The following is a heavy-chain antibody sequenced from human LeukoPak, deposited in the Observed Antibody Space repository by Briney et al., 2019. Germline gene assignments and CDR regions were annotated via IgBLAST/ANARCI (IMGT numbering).Heavy chain of an antibody. V-gene: IGHV1-2*02. Sequence: ASVKVSCKASGYTFAGYYIHWVRQAPGHGLEWMGWINPNSGVTNYAQNLQGRVTMTRDTSISTAYMEVNRLRSDDTAVYYCARDVSGSYYRFDYWGQGTLVTVSS. CDR1: GYTFAGYY. CDR2: INPNSGVT. D-gene: IGHD1-26*01. J-gene: IGHJ4*02. CDR3: ARDVSGSYYRFDY.